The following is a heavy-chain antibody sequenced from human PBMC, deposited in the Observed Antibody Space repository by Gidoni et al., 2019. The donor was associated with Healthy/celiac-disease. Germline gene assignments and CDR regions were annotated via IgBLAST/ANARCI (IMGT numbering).Heavy chain of an antibody. CDR1: GYSISSGYY. J-gene: IGHJ4*02. Sequence: QVQLQESGPGLVKPSETLSLTCTVSGYSISSGYYWGWIRQPPGKGLEWIGSIYHSGSTYYNPSLKSRVTISVDTSKNQFSLKLSSVTAADTAVYYCARVWSDYGFTDYWGQGTLVTVSS. D-gene: IGHD3-10*01. V-gene: IGHV4-38-2*02. CDR3: ARVWSDYGFTDY. CDR2: IYHSGST.